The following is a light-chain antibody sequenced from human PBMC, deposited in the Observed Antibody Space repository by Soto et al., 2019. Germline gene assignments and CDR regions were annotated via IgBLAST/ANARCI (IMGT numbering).Light chain of an antibody. J-gene: IGLJ2*01. CDR1: SSDVGAYNY. CDR3: ISYAGSNNLV. V-gene: IGLV2-14*01. Sequence: QSVLTQPASVSGSPGQSITISCTGTSSDVGAYNYVSWYQQHPGRAPKLVIYAVSSRPSGVSNRFSGSKSDNTASLTISGLQAEDEADYYCISYAGSNNLVFGGGTKLTVL. CDR2: AVS.